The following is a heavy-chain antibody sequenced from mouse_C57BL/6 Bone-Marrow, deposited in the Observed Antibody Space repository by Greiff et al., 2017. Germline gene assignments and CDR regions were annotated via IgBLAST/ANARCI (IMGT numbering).Heavy chain of an antibody. Sequence: VQLQQPGAELVKPGASVKLSCKASGYTLTSYWMQWVKQRPGQGLEWIGEIDPSDSYTNYNQKFKGKATLTVDTSSSTAYMQLSSLTSEDSAVYYCARGGSSPYFDYWGQGTTLTVSS. CDR3: ARGGSSPYFDY. J-gene: IGHJ2*01. CDR1: GYTLTSYW. D-gene: IGHD1-1*01. CDR2: IDPSDSYT. V-gene: IGHV1-50*01.